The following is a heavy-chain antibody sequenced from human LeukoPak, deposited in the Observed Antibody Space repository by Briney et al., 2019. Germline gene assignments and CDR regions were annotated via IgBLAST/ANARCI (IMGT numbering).Heavy chain of an antibody. CDR3: ARDLDDGSGSYYGY. CDR2: IYYSGST. J-gene: IGHJ4*02. V-gene: IGHV4-61*01. D-gene: IGHD3-10*01. CDR1: GGSISSGSYY. Sequence: PSQTLSLTCTVSGGSISSGSYYWSWIRQPPGKGLEWIGYIYYSGSTNYNPSLKSRVTISVDTSKNQFSLKLSSVTAADTAVYYCARDLDDGSGSYYGYWGQGTLVTVSS.